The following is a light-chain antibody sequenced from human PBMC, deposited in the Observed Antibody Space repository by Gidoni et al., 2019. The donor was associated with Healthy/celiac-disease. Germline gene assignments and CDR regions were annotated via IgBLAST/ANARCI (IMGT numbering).Light chain of an antibody. V-gene: IGLV2-14*01. J-gene: IGLJ1*01. CDR2: DVS. CDR1: SSDVGGYNY. CDR3: SSDTSSSTYV. Sequence: QSALTQPASVSGSPRQSITISCTGTSSDVGGYNYVSWYPQHPGKAPKLMIYDVSNRPSGVSNRFSGSKSGNTASLTISGLQAEDEADYYCSSDTSSSTYVFGTGTKVTVL.